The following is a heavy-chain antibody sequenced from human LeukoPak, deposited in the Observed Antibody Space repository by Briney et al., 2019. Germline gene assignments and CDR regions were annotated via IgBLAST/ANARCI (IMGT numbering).Heavy chain of an antibody. D-gene: IGHD6-13*01. CDR2: IYYRGST. V-gene: IGHV4-59*01. J-gene: IGHJ4*02. CDR1: GSSISSYY. Sequence: SETLSLTCTVSGSSISSYYWSWIRQPPGKGLEWIGYIYYRGSTNYNPSLKSRVAISVDTSKNQFSMKLSSVTAADTAVYYCASGPYPAAGTDHQFDYWGQGTLVTVSS. CDR3: ASGPYPAAGTDHQFDY.